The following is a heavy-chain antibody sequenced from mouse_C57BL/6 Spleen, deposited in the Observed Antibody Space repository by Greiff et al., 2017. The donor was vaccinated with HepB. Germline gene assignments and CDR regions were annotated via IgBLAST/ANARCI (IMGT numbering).Heavy chain of an antibody. Sequence: VQLQQPGAELVRPGSSVKLSCKASGYTFTSYWMHWVKQRPIQGLEWIGNIDPSDSETHYNQKFKDKATLTVDKSSSTAYMQLSSLTSEDSAVYYCARSGVTTVVADYYAMDYWGQGTSVTVSS. V-gene: IGHV1-52*01. CDR2: IDPSDSET. CDR1: GYTFTSYW. D-gene: IGHD1-1*01. CDR3: ARSGVTTVVADYYAMDY. J-gene: IGHJ4*01.